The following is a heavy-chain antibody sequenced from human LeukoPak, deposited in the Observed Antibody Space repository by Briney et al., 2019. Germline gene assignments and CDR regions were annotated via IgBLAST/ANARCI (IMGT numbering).Heavy chain of an antibody. CDR1: GYTFTGSY. CDR3: ARPMSSGNYLHWYFDL. CDR2: INPDSGGT. V-gene: IGHV1-2*02. Sequence: ASVKVSCKASGYTFTGSYLHWVRQAPGQRLEWMGWINPDSGGTNIAHNFQGRVTMTRDTSISTAYMELSSLRSDDTAMYYCARPMSSGNYLHWYFDLWGRGTLVTVSS. J-gene: IGHJ2*01. D-gene: IGHD1-26*01.